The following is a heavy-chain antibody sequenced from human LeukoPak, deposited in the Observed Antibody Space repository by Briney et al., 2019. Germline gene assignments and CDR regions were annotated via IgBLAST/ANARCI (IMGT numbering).Heavy chain of an antibody. J-gene: IGHJ4*02. CDR2: ISTYNGNK. CDR1: GYTFTSYG. Sequence: ASVKVSCKTSGYTFTSYGVSWVRRAPGQGLEWMGWISTYNGNKNYAQNFQGRVTMTTDTSTSTAYMELRSLRSDDTAVYYCARDLTIVAAGTYGYWGQGTLVTVSS. D-gene: IGHD6-13*01. V-gene: IGHV1-18*01. CDR3: ARDLTIVAAGTYGY.